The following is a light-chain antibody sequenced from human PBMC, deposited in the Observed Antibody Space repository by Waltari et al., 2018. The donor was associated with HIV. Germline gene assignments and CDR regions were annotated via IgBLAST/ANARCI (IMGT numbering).Light chain of an antibody. Sequence: NFMLTQPHSVSESPGTTVTISCTGSSGSIASNYVQWYQQRPGSAPTTVIYEDNQRPSRVPDRFSGSIDSSSNSASLTISGLKTEDEADYYCQSYDSSNLVFGGGTKLTVL. V-gene: IGLV6-57*02. CDR1: SGSIASNY. J-gene: IGLJ3*02. CDR2: EDN. CDR3: QSYDSSNLV.